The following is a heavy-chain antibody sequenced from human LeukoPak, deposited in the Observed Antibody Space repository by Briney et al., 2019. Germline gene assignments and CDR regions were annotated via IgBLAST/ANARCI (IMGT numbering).Heavy chain of an antibody. V-gene: IGHV4-59*01. CDR2: IYSSGSI. CDR1: SGSLSSYY. D-gene: IGHD6-19*01. J-gene: IGHJ6*03. CDR3: AREQWQNYYYYMDV. Sequence: SETLSLTCTVSSGSLSSYYWNWIRQPPGKGLEWIGYIYSSGSINYNPSLKSRVTISVDTSKNQFSLKLSSVTAADTAVYYCAREQWQNYYYYMDVWGKGTTVTISS.